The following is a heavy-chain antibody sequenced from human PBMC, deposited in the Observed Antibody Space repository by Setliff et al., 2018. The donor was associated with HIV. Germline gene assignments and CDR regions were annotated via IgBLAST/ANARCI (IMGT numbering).Heavy chain of an antibody. CDR3: AREAPRYASGAFDF. CDR1: GYNFNNFG. Sequence: ASVKVSCKSSGYNFNNFGVSWVRQAPGQGLEWLGYINGYNSKTHHSPRLQGRLTLTTDTATNTVYLELRGLISDDTAIYYCAREAPRYASGAFDFWGQGTMVTVSS. D-gene: IGHD3-10*01. V-gene: IGHV1-18*01. J-gene: IGHJ3*01. CDR2: INGYNSKT.